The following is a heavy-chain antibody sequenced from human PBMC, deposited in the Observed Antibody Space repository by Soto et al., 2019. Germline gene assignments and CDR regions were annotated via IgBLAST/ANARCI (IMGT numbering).Heavy chain of an antibody. CDR2: IWYDGSNK. CDR3: ARNRNWSYKPLGGMDV. J-gene: IGHJ6*02. V-gene: IGHV3-33*01. CDR1: GFTFSSYG. Sequence: GGSLRLSCAASGFTFSSYGMHWVRQAPGKGLEWVAVIWYDGSNKYYADSVKGRFTISRDNSKNTLYLQMNSLRAEDTAVYYCARNRNWSYKPLGGMDVWGQGTTVTVSS. D-gene: IGHD1-7*01.